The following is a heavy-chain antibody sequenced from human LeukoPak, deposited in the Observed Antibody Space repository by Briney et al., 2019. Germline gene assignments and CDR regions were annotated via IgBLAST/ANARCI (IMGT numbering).Heavy chain of an antibody. CDR1: GGTCSSYA. J-gene: IGHJ4*02. Sequence: SVKVSCKASGGTCSSYAISWVRQAPGQGLEWMGRIIPIFGTANYAQKFQGRVTITTDESTSTAYMELSSLRSEDTAVYYCAGARYDFWSGYLTHWGQGTLVTVSS. D-gene: IGHD3-3*01. CDR3: AGARYDFWSGYLTH. V-gene: IGHV1-69*05. CDR2: IIPIFGTA.